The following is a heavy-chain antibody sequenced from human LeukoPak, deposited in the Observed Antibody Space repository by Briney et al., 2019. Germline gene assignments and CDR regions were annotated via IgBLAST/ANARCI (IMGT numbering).Heavy chain of an antibody. CDR1: GFTVSSNY. V-gene: IGHV3-53*01. J-gene: IGHJ6*03. Sequence: PGGSLRLSCAASGFTVSSNYMTWVRQAPGKGLEWVSVIYSGGSTYYADSVKGRFTISRDNSKNTLYLQMNSLRAEDTAVYYCAREVVDPVYYNYMDVWGKGTTVTVSS. CDR2: IYSGGST. CDR3: AREVVDPVYYNYMDV. D-gene: IGHD2-15*01.